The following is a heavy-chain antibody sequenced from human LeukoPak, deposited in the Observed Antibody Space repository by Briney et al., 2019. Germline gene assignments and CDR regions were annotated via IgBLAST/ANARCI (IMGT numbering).Heavy chain of an antibody. CDR2: ISSSASTI. CDR3: AELGITMIGGV. V-gene: IGHV3-48*04. J-gene: IGHJ6*04. Sequence: GGSLRLSCTASGFAFSNHWMTWVRQAPGKGLEWVSYISSSASTIYYADSVKGRFTISRDNAKNSLYLQMNGLRAEDTAVYYCAELGITMIGGVWGKGTTVTISS. D-gene: IGHD3-10*02. CDR1: GFAFSNHW.